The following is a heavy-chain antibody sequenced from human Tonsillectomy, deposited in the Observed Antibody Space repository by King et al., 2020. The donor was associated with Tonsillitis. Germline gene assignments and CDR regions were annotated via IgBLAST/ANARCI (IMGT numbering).Heavy chain of an antibody. CDR1: GFTFSSYG. Sequence: QLVQSGGGVVQPGRSLRLSCAASGFTFSSYGMHWVRQAPGKGLEWVAVISFDGSSKYSTDSVKGRFTISRDNSKNTVYLQVNSLRAEDTAIYYCAKGADRYLSDMVDVWGQGTTVTVSS. CDR3: AKGADRYLSDMVDV. D-gene: IGHD3-16*02. J-gene: IGHJ6*02. CDR2: ISFDGSSK. V-gene: IGHV3-30*18.